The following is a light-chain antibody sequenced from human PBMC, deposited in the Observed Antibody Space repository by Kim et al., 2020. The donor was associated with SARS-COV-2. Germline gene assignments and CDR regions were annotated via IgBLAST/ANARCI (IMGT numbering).Light chain of an antibody. CDR1: SGNSEAGYD. J-gene: IGLJ3*02. Sequence: WVNISCTGSSGNSEAGYDVHWYQQVPGTASMLHIYGDSSRPSGVPDRFSGSKSGTAASRALTWLQAEDEADYDCQSYDSGLGGSVFGGGTQLTVL. CDR3: QSYDSGLGGSV. V-gene: IGLV1-40*01. CDR2: GDS.